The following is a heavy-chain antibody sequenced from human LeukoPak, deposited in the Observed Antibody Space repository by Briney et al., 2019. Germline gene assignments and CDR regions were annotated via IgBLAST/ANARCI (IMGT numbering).Heavy chain of an antibody. D-gene: IGHD3-16*02. Sequence: GGSLRLSCAASELTSSTSWMSWVRQAPGKGLEWVAQTKQDGSERYYVDSVKGRFTTSRDKNSLFLQMNSVRAEDTAVYYCARDAPTFGGVIAPSDYWGQGTLVTVSS. J-gene: IGHJ4*02. V-gene: IGHV3-7*01. CDR1: ELTSSTSW. CDR3: ARDAPTFGGVIAPSDY. CDR2: TKQDGSER.